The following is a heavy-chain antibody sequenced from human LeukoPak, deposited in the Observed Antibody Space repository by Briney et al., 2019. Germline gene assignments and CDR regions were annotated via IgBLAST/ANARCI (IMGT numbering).Heavy chain of an antibody. CDR3: ARMAWFGDLLVPFDY. CDR1: GFTFSDYY. V-gene: IGHV3-11*01. D-gene: IGHD3-10*01. J-gene: IGHJ4*02. CDR2: ISSSGSAI. Sequence: PGGSLRLSCAASGFTFSDYYMSWIRQAPGKGLEWVSYISSSGSAIYYADSVKGRFTISRDNAKNSLYLQMNSLRAEDTAVYYCARMAWFGDLLVPFDYWGQGTLVTVSS.